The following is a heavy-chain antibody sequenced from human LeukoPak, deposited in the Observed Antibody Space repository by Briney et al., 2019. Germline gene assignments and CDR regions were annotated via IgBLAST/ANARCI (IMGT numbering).Heavy chain of an antibody. CDR3: ARHGNWNDWFDP. CDR2: IYYSGST. D-gene: IGHD1-1*01. CDR1: GGSISSSSYY. V-gene: IGHV4-39*01. J-gene: IGHJ5*02. Sequence: PSETLSLTCTVSGGSISSSSYYWGWIRQPPGKGLEWIGSIYYSGSTYYNPSLKSRVTISVDTSKNQFSLKLSSVTAADTAVYYCARHGNWNDWFDPWGQGTLVTVSS.